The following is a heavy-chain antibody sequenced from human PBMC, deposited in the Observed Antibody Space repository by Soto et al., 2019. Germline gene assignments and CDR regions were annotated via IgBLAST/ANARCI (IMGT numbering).Heavy chain of an antibody. J-gene: IGHJ4*02. CDR2: IWDDGSNE. V-gene: IGHV3-33*01. CDR1: GFSFSSYG. D-gene: IGHD1-7*01. CDR3: AREGSNSYYFDY. Sequence: QVQLVESGGGVVQPGRSLRLSCAASGFSFSSYGMHWVRQAPGKGLEWVAVIWDDGSNENYADSVKGRFTISRDNSKNTLYLQMNSLRAEDTAVYYCAREGSNSYYFDYWGQGTLVTVSS.